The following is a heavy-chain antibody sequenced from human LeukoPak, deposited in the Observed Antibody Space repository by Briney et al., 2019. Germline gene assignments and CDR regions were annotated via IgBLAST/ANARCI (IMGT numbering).Heavy chain of an antibody. V-gene: IGHV1-2*02. Sequence: ASVKVSCKASGYTFTDYYMHWVRQAPGQDLEWIGWINPNSGGTNYAQKFHGRVTMTRDTSISTAYMELSRLRSDDTAVYYCARASYYYDSSGYPGYYFDYWGQGTLVTVSS. D-gene: IGHD3-22*01. CDR3: ARASYYYDSSGYPGYYFDY. J-gene: IGHJ4*02. CDR1: GYTFTDYY. CDR2: INPNSGGT.